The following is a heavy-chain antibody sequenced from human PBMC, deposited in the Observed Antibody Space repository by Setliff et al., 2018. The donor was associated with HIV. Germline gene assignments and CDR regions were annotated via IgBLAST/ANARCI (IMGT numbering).Heavy chain of an antibody. Sequence: AGGSLRLSCAASGFIFSDYSMNWVRQAPGKGLEWVASIRSDGSNKYYADSVTGRFTISRDDSKNTLYLQMNSLRAEDTAVYYCAKDKGQKYADYWGQGTVVTVSS. V-gene: IGHV3-30*02. CDR1: GFIFSDYS. CDR3: AKDKGQKYADY. D-gene: IGHD3-10*01. J-gene: IGHJ4*02. CDR2: IRSDGSNK.